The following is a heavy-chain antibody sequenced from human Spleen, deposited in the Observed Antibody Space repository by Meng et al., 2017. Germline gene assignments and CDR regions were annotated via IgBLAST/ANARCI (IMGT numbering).Heavy chain of an antibody. CDR2: IGHSGFT. D-gene: IGHD6-19*01. Sequence: QPQLQESGPGLVRPSEALSLTCSFSGGSISTRGYYWGWIRQPPGKGLEWIGSIGHSGFTYYTPSLKSRVTVSIDTSRNQFSLWLTSVTAADTAVYYCVRSSAWVRTGFDPWGQGTLVTVSS. CDR3: VRSSAWVRTGFDP. V-gene: IGHV4-39*01. CDR1: GGSISTRGYY. J-gene: IGHJ5*02.